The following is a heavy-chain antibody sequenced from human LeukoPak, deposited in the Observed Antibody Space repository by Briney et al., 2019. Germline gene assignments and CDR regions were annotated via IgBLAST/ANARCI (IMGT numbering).Heavy chain of an antibody. V-gene: IGHV4-4*02. Sequence: PSGTLSLTCGVSGGSISGTNWWSWVRQPPGQGLEWIGEINHSGSTNYNPSLKSRVTISVDTSKNQFSLKLSSVTAADTAVYYCAREGREAPGYFDLWGRGTLVTVSS. CDR1: GGSISGTNW. CDR2: INHSGST. D-gene: IGHD1-26*01. CDR3: AREGREAPGYFDL. J-gene: IGHJ2*01.